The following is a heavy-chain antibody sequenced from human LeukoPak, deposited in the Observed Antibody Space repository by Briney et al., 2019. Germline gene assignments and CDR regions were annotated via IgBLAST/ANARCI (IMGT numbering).Heavy chain of an antibody. CDR3: ARDYGGDYVDY. D-gene: IGHD2-21*01. V-gene: IGHV1-3*01. J-gene: IGHJ4*02. Sequence: KFQGRVTITRDTSASTAYMELRSLRSDDTAVYYCARDYGGDYVDYWGQGTLVTVSS.